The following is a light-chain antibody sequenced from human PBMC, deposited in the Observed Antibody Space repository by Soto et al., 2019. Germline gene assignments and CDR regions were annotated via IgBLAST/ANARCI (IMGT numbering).Light chain of an antibody. V-gene: IGLV4-60*02. Sequence: QAVVTQSSSASASLGSSVKLTCTLSSGHSSYIIAWHQQQPGKAPRYLMKVEGSGSFNKGSGVPDRFSGYRSGADRYLTISNLQFEDEADYYCETWDSNTWVFGGGTQLTVL. CDR2: VEGSGSF. CDR1: SGHSSYI. CDR3: ETWDSNTWV. J-gene: IGLJ3*02.